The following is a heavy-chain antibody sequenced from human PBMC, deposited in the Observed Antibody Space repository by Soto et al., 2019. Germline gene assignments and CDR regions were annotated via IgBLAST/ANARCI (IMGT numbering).Heavy chain of an antibody. V-gene: IGHV1-18*04. CDR2: ISAYNGNT. J-gene: IGHJ4*02. Sequence: ASVKVSCKASGYTFTSYGISWVRQAPGQGLEWMGWISAYNGNTNYAQKLQGRVTMTTDTSTSTAYMELRSLRSDDTAVYYCARDIPLDSSGYYPNDYWGQGTLVTVSS. CDR1: GYTFTSYG. D-gene: IGHD3-22*01. CDR3: ARDIPLDSSGYYPNDY.